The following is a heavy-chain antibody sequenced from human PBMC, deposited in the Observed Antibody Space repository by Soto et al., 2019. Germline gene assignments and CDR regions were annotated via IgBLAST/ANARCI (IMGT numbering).Heavy chain of an antibody. J-gene: IGHJ5*01. Sequence: GQSLKISCRTSGYRFTSYWIAWVRQMPGKGLEWMGTIFPSDSDTRYSPSFQGQVTISADRSTSTVFLQWASLKDSDTAVYFGAGKDKSGYLNWCDSWGQGTLVTVSS. V-gene: IGHV5-51*01. CDR2: IFPSDSDT. D-gene: IGHD3-22*01. CDR3: AGKDKSGYLNWCDS. CDR1: GYRFTSYW.